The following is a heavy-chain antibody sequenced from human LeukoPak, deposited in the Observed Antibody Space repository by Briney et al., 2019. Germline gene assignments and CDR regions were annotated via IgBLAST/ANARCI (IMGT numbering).Heavy chain of an antibody. V-gene: IGHV3-20*04. J-gene: IGHJ4*02. CDR1: GFTFDDYG. CDR3: ARGRYYDSSGYYEATVPAYFDY. D-gene: IGHD3-22*01. Sequence: RTGGSLRLSCAASGFTFDDYGMSWVRQAPGKGLEWVSGINWNGGSTGYADSVKGRFTISRDNAKNSLYLQMNSLRAEDTALYYCARGRYYDSSGYYEATVPAYFDYWGQGTLVTVSS. CDR2: INWNGGST.